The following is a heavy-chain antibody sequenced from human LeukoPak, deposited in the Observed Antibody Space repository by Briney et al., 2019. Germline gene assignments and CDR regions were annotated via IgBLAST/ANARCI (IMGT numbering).Heavy chain of an antibody. CDR1: RFTLSTYS. D-gene: IGHD5-12*01. CDR3: ARDPQARDIVATITDY. J-gene: IGHJ4*02. Sequence: GGSLRLSCAASRFTLSTYSMNWVRQAPGKGLEWVSYISSSSVIFYADSVKGRFTISRDSAKNSLYLQMNSLRAEDTAVYYCARDPQARDIVATITDYWGQGTLVTVSS. V-gene: IGHV3-48*04. CDR2: ISSSSVI.